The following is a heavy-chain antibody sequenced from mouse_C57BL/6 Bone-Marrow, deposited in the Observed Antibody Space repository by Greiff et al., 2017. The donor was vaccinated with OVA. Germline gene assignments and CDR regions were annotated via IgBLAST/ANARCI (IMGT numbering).Heavy chain of an antibody. D-gene: IGHD4-1*01. Sequence: QVQLKQSGPGLVQPSQSLSITCTVSGFSLTSYGVHWVRQSPGKGLEWLGVIWSGGSTDYNAAFISRLSISKDNSKSQVFFKMNSLQADDTAIYYCARGLGRRRAWFAYWGQGTLVTVSA. CDR1: GFSLTSYG. V-gene: IGHV2-2*01. J-gene: IGHJ3*01. CDR2: IWSGGST. CDR3: ARGLGRRRAWFAY.